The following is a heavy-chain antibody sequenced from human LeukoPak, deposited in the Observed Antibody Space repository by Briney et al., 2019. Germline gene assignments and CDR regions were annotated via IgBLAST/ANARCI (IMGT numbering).Heavy chain of an antibody. CDR3: ATLTIFGVVPDY. D-gene: IGHD3-3*01. Sequence: ASVKVSCKVSGYTLTELSMHWVRQAPGKGLEWMGGFDPEDGETIYAQKFQGRVTMTEDTSTDTAYMELSSLRSEDTAVYYCATLTIFGVVPDYWGQGTLVTVSS. CDR1: GYTLTELS. V-gene: IGHV1-24*01. J-gene: IGHJ4*02. CDR2: FDPEDGET.